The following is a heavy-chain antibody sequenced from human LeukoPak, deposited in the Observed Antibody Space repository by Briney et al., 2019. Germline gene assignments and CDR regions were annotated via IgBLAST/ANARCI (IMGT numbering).Heavy chain of an antibody. J-gene: IGHJ4*02. V-gene: IGHV4-59*01. CDR3: ARGAECTSCSPYYFDH. D-gene: IGHD2-2*01. CDR1: GGSISYYY. CDR2: IYYSGST. Sequence: SETLSLTCTVSGGSISYYYWSWIRQPPGKGLEWIGYIYYSGSTNYNPSLKSRVTISVDTSKNQFSLKLNSVTAADTAVYYCARGAECTSCSPYYFDHWGQGALVTVSP.